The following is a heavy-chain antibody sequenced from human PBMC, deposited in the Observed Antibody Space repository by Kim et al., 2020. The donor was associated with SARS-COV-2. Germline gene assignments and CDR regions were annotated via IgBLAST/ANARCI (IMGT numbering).Heavy chain of an antibody. CDR3: ARAGGEGIVLALRPTDY. CDR2: INPNKGGGT. CDR1: GYTFTGYY. V-gene: IGHV1-2*02. J-gene: IGHJ4*02. D-gene: IGHD3-22*01. Sequence: ASVKVSCKASGYTFTGYYMHWVRQAPGQGLEWMGWINPNKGGGTNYAQKFQGRVTMTRDTSISTAYMELSNLRSDDTAVYYCARAGGEGIVLALRPTDYWGQGNLVTVSS.